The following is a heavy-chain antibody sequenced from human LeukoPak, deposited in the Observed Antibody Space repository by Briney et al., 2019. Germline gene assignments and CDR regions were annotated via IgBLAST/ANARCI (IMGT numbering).Heavy chain of an antibody. D-gene: IGHD3-22*01. CDR1: GFTFSEHY. J-gene: IGHJ5*02. V-gene: IGHV3-72*01. Sequence: PGGSLRLSCAASGFTFSEHYMDWVRQAPGGGLEWVGRARNKANSYTTEYAASVKGRFTISRDDSKNSLYLQMDSLKTEDTAVYYCARGGTHYYDGRSYSSWGQGTLVTVSS. CDR2: ARNKANSYTT. CDR3: ARGGTHYYDGRSYSS.